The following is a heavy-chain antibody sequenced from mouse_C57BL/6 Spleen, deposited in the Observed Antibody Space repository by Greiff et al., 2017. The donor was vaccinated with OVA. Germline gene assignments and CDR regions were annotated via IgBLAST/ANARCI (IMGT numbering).Heavy chain of an antibody. CDR1: GFSLTSYG. D-gene: IGHD4-1*01. CDR2: IWSGGST. J-gene: IGHJ2*01. V-gene: IGHV2-2*01. CDR3: ARNLGRGGYYFDY. Sequence: VKLVESGPGLVQPSQSLSITCTVSGFSLTSYGVHWVRQSPGKGLEWLGVIWSGGSTDYNAAFISRLSISKDNSKSQVFFKMNSLQADDTAIYYCARNLGRGGYYFDYWGQGTTLTVSS.